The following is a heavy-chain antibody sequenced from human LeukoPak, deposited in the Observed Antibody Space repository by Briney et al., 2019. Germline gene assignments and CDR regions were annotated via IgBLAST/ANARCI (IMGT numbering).Heavy chain of an antibody. CDR3: AREADDGVYYFDY. Sequence: GGSLRLSCAASGFTFSSYWMSWVRQAPGKGLEWVANIKQDGSEKYYVDSLKGRFTISRDNAKNSLYLQMNSLRAEDTAVYYCAREADDGVYYFDYWGQGTLVTVSS. V-gene: IGHV3-7*01. CDR1: GFTFSSYW. J-gene: IGHJ4*02. CDR2: IKQDGSEK. D-gene: IGHD5-24*01.